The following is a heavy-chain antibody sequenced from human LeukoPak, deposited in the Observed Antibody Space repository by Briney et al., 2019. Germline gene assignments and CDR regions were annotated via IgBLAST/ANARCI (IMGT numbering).Heavy chain of an antibody. CDR2: ISSSSSTI. D-gene: IGHD6-13*01. V-gene: IGHV3-48*02. CDR3: ARGSSNWGVY. Sequence: GGSLRLSCAASGFTFSSYGMNWVRQAPGQGLEWVSYISSSSSTIYYADSVKGRFTISRDNAKNSLYLQMNSLRDEDTAVYYCARGSSNWGVYWGQGTLVTVSS. CDR1: GFTFSSYG. J-gene: IGHJ4*02.